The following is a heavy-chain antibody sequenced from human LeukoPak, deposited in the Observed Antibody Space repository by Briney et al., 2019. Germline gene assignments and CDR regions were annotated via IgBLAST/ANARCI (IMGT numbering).Heavy chain of an antibody. J-gene: IGHJ4*02. CDR2: IYYSGST. Sequence: SETLSLTCTVSGGSISSYYWSWIRQPPGKGLEWIGYIYYSGSTNYNPSLKSRVTISVDTSKNQFSLKLSSVTAADTAVYYCGRLHCSSTSCYVDYWGQGTLVTVSS. D-gene: IGHD2-2*01. V-gene: IGHV4-59*08. CDR3: GRLHCSSTSCYVDY. CDR1: GGSISSYY.